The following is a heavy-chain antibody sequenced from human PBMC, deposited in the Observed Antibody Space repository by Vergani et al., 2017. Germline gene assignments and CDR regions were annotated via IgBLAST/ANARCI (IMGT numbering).Heavy chain of an antibody. J-gene: IGHJ4*02. D-gene: IGHD2-2*01. CDR3: ARVGTSSNRDYFDF. Sequence: QVQLVQSGAEVKKPGASVKVSCKASGYTFTDYFMHWVRQAPGQGLEWMGWINPNSGGKIYAQKFQGRVTMTRDTSISTAYMELSNLRSDDPAVYYCARVGTSSNRDYFDFWGQGTLVTVSS. CDR1: GYTFTDYF. V-gene: IGHV1-2*02. CDR2: INPNSGGK.